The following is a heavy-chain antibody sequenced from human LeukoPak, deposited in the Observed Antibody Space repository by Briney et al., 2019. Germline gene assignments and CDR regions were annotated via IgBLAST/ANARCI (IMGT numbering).Heavy chain of an antibody. CDR3: ARVFDSGSQAYFYYMDV. J-gene: IGHJ6*03. CDR1: GDSISSGDYY. CDR2: ISSSGST. D-gene: IGHD3-10*01. Sequence: SETLSLTCTVSGDSISSGDYYWSWIRQPAGKGLEWIVRISSSGSTNYNPSLKSRVTISVDTSKNQFSLKVSSVTAADTAVYYCARVFDSGSQAYFYYMDVWGKGTTVTISS. V-gene: IGHV4-61*02.